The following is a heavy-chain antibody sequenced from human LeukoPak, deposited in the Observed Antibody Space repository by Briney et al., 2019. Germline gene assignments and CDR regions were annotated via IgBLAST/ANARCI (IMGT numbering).Heavy chain of an antibody. D-gene: IGHD3-22*01. V-gene: IGHV1-24*01. CDR1: GYTLIELS. CDR3: ATLSPITMIVNNWFDP. J-gene: IGHJ5*02. Sequence: GASVKVSCKVSGYTLIELSMHWVRQAPGKGLEWMGGFDPEDGETIYAQKFQGRVTMTEDTSTDTAYMELSSLRSEDTAVYYCATLSPITMIVNNWFDPWGQGTLVTVSS. CDR2: FDPEDGET.